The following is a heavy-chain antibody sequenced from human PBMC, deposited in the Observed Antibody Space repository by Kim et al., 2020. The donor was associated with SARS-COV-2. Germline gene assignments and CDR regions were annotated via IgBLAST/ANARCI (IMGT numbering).Heavy chain of an antibody. V-gene: IGHV6-1*01. CDR3: ARAHQYSIDY. J-gene: IGHJ4*02. Sequence: SQTLSLTCAISGDSVSSDSVAWNWIRQSPSRGLEWLGRTYYRSKWYNDYAVSVKSRITISPDTSKNQFSLQLNSVAPEDTAVYYCARAHQYSIDYWGQGTLVTVSS. D-gene: IGHD4-4*01. CDR1: GDSVSSDSVA. CDR2: TYYRSKWYN.